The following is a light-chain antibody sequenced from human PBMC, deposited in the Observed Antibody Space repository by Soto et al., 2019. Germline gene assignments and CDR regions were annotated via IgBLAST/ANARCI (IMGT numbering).Light chain of an antibody. Sequence: QSALTQPRSVSGSPGQSFTISCTGTSSDVGAYNYVSWYQQHPGKAPTSMIYDVSKRPSGVPHRFSGSKSGNTASLTISGLHPEDDADYYCRSYAGTYSYVFRTGTKVPVL. V-gene: IGLV2-11*01. J-gene: IGLJ1*01. CDR2: DVS. CDR3: RSYAGTYSYV. CDR1: SSDVGAYNY.